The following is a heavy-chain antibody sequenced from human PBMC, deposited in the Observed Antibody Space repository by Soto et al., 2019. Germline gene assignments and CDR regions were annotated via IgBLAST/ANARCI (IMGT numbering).Heavy chain of an antibody. CDR3: AKHAEYQLVSWFDP. Sequence: EVQLLESGGGLVQPGGSLRLSCAVSGFSFSTYAMSWVRQAPGKGLEWVSGISAGGGNTYYADSVRGRFTISRDNSKDTLYLQITSLRAEDTAFYYCAKHAEYQLVSWFDPWGRGTLVTVSS. CDR1: GFSFSTYA. J-gene: IGHJ5*02. D-gene: IGHD2-2*01. V-gene: IGHV3-23*01. CDR2: ISAGGGNT.